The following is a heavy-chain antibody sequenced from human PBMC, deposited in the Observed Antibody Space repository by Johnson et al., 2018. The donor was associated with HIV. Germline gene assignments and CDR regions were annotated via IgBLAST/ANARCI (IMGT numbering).Heavy chain of an antibody. CDR2: ISYDGSNK. CDR3: ARDLGWLQSGDAFDI. J-gene: IGHJ3*02. CDR1: GFTFSSYG. V-gene: IGHV3-30*03. D-gene: IGHD5-24*01. Sequence: QVRLVESGGGLVKPGGSLRLSCAASGFTFSSYGMHWVRQAPDKGLEWVAVISYDGSNKYYADSVKGRFTISRDNSKNTLYLQMNSLRVEDTAVYYCARDLGWLQSGDAFDIWGQGTMVTVSS.